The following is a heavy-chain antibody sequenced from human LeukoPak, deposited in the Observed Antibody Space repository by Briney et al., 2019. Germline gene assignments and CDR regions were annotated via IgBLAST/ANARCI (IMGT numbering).Heavy chain of an antibody. Sequence: LSGGSLRLSCAASGFTFSGYSMNWVRQAPGKGLEWVSHITASGTAMFYADSVKGRFTISRDNAKNSLYLQMNSLRDEDTAVYYCASSGSYRFDYWGQGTLVTVSS. CDR1: GFTFSGYS. D-gene: IGHD1-26*01. J-gene: IGHJ4*02. CDR2: ITASGTAM. CDR3: ASSGSYRFDY. V-gene: IGHV3-48*02.